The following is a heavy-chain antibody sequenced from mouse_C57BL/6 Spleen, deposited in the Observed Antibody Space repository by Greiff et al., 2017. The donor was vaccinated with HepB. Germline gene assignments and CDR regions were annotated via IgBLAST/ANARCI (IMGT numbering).Heavy chain of an antibody. CDR3: ASSVYGAMDY. J-gene: IGHJ4*01. D-gene: IGHD1-1*01. V-gene: IGHV1-56*01. CDR1: GYTFTSHW. Sequence: QVQLQQSGPELVRPGASVKISCKAPGYTFTSHWMQWVRQRPGPGLEWIGEIFPGCGSTYYNEKFKGKSTLTVDTSSSTAYMQLSSLTSEDSAVYFCASSVYGAMDYWGQGTSVTVSS. CDR2: IFPGCGST.